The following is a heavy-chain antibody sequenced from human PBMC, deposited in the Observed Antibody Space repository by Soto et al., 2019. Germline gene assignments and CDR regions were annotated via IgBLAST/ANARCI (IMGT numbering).Heavy chain of an antibody. Sequence: PGESLKISCRGSGYSFTSNWISWVRQMPGKGLEWMGRIDPRDSYTNYSPSFQGHVTISTDKSISTAYLQWSSLEASDTAMYYCARLRTAATGSDFDFWGPGTLVTGLL. CDR1: GYSFTSNW. J-gene: IGHJ4*02. CDR3: ARLRTAATGSDFDF. CDR2: IDPRDSYT. D-gene: IGHD6-13*01. V-gene: IGHV5-10-1*01.